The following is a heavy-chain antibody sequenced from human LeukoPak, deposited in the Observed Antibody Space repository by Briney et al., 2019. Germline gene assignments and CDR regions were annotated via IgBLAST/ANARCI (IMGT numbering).Heavy chain of an antibody. V-gene: IGHV3-23*01. J-gene: IGHJ4*02. CDR3: AKEIQIGWSPFDY. CDR1: GFTFINCA. CDR2: ISGSGGST. D-gene: IGHD5-18*01. Sequence: GGSPRHTCAASGFTFINCAMSWGSPGPGKGLERVSRISGSGGSTYYADSVKGRFTISRDTSKNTLSLQMNSLRAEDTAVYYCAKEIQIGWSPFDYWGQGTLVTVSS.